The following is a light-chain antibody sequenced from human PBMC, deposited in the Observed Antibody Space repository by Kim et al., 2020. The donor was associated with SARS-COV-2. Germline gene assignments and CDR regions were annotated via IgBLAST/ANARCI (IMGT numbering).Light chain of an antibody. Sequence: LSASVGDRVTITCRASQTIRSSLAWFQQKPEKAPKLLIYKVSTLQGGVPTRFSGSGSGTDFTLTISSLQPDDFATYYCQQYMIYSTFGQGTKLEI. CDR1: QTIRSS. CDR2: KVS. CDR3: QQYMIYST. V-gene: IGKV1-5*03. J-gene: IGKJ2*01.